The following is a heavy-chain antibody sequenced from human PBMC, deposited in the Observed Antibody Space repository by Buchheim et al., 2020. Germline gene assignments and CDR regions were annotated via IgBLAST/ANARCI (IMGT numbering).Heavy chain of an antibody. V-gene: IGHV3-74*01. CDR2: VNSDESTT. CDR3: ASDWSYALDV. Sequence: EVQLVESGGGLVQPGGSLRLSCAVSGLAFNNRWMHWVRQAPGKGLVWVSHVNSDESTTTYADSVKGRFTISRDNAKNTRYLQMNSLRAEDTAVYYCASDWSYALDVWGQGTT. J-gene: IGHJ6*02. CDR1: GLAFNNRW.